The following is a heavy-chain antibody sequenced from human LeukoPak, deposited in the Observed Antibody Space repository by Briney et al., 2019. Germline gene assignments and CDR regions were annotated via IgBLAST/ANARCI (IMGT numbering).Heavy chain of an antibody. CDR3: ARVRGYCTNGVCYRGFDP. V-gene: IGHV1-69*05. Sequence: ASVKVSCKASGGTFSSYAISWVRQAPGQGLEWMGGIIPIFGTANYAQKFQGRVTITTDESTSTAYMELSSLRSEDTAVYYCARVRGYCTNGVCYRGFDPWGQGTLVTVSS. CDR1: GGTFSSYA. CDR2: IIPIFGTA. J-gene: IGHJ5*02. D-gene: IGHD2-8*01.